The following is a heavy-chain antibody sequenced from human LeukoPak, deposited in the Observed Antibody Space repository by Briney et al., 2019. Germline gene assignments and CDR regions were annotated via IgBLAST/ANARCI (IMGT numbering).Heavy chain of an antibody. V-gene: IGHV4-30-4*01. CDR2: IYYSGST. J-gene: IGHJ4*02. CDR1: GGSISSGDYY. Sequence: SETLSLTCTVSGGSISSGDYYWSWIRQPPGKGLEWIGYIYYSGSTYYNPSLKSRVTISVDTSKNQFSLKLSSVTAADTAVYYCARSPLGVEQLTPFDYWGQGTLVTVSS. D-gene: IGHD6-6*01. CDR3: ARSPLGVEQLTPFDY.